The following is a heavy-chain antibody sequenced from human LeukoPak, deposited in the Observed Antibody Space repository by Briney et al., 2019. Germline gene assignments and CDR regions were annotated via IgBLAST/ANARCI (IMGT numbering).Heavy chain of an antibody. V-gene: IGHV3-11*05. CDR3: ARDDETAVAGGY. D-gene: IGHD6-19*01. Sequence: PGGPLRLSCAASGFTFSDYYMSWIRQAPGKGLEWISYISGSGDYTNYADSVKGRFTISGDNAKNSLSLQMNSLRAEDTAVYYCARDDETAVAGGYWGQGTLVTVSS. CDR1: GFTFSDYY. CDR2: ISGSGDYT. J-gene: IGHJ4*02.